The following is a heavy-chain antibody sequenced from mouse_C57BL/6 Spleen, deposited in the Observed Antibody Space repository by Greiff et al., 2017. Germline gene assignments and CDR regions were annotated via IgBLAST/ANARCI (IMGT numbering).Heavy chain of an antibody. Sequence: EVQLQQSGAELVRPGASVKLSCTASGFNIKDDYMHWVKQRPEQGLEWIGWLDPENGDTEYASKFQGKATITADTSSNTAYLQLSSLTSEDTAVYYCTTNYGSSYDFDYWGQGTTLTVSS. V-gene: IGHV14-4*01. CDR2: LDPENGDT. CDR1: GFNIKDDY. D-gene: IGHD1-1*01. CDR3: TTNYGSSYDFDY. J-gene: IGHJ2*01.